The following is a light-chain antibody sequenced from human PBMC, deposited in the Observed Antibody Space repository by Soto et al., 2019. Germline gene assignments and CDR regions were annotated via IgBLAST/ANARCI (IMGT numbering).Light chain of an antibody. Sequence: LTQPAPVSGSPGQSITISCTGTGSDVGGYKYVSWYQQLPGKAPKLMIYDVSYRPSGVSDRFSGSKSGNPASLIISGLQAEDEADYYCSSYASSSPFVFGTGTKVTVL. J-gene: IGLJ1*01. CDR1: GSDVGGYKY. CDR3: SSYASSSPFV. CDR2: DVS. V-gene: IGLV2-14*01.